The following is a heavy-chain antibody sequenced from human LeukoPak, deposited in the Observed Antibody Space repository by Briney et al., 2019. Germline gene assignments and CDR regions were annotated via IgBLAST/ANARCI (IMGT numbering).Heavy chain of an antibody. CDR2: ISGSGSST. CDR3: AKDQNYFGSGSPVY. Sequence: GGSLRLSCAASGFTFSSSAMSWVRQAPGKGLEWVSTISGSGSSTYYADSVKGRFTISRDNSENTLYLQMNSLRAEDTAVYYCAKDQNYFGSGSPVYWGQGTLVTVSS. V-gene: IGHV3-23*01. CDR1: GFTFSSSA. D-gene: IGHD3-10*01. J-gene: IGHJ4*02.